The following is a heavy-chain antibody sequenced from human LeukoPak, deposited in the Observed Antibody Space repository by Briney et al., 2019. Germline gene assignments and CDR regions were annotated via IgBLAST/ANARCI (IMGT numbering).Heavy chain of an antibody. V-gene: IGHV3-21*06. D-gene: IGHD4-23*01. CDR2: ISTSSSYI. CDR1: GFTFSSFS. J-gene: IGHJ3*01. Sequence: GGSLRLSCAASGFTFSSFSMNCVHQAPGKGLEWVSSISTSSSYIYYADSLKGRFTISRDNAKNSLYLQMSSLRAEDTAVYYCARVRGGGGYDAFDLWGQGTMVTVSS. CDR3: ARVRGGGGYDAFDL.